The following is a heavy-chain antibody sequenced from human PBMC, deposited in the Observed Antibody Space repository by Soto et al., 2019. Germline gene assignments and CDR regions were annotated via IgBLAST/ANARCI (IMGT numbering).Heavy chain of an antibody. J-gene: IGHJ4*02. V-gene: IGHV3-30-3*01. CDR2: ISYDGSNK. CDR1: GFTFSSYA. CDR3: ARDFGDYYDSSGIDY. Sequence: QVQLVESGGGVVQPGRSLRLSCAASGFTFSSYAMHWVRQAPGKGLEWVAVISYDGSNKYYADSVKGRFTISRDKSKNTLYLQLNSLRAEDTAVYYCARDFGDYYDSSGIDYWGQGTLVTVSS. D-gene: IGHD3-22*01.